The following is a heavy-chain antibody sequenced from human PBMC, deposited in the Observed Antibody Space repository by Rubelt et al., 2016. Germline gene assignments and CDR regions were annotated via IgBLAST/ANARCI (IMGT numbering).Heavy chain of an antibody. V-gene: IGHV5-51*01. CDR1: GYDFTDHW. CDR2: TQPGDSLT. J-gene: IGHJ3*02. Sequence: EKQLVQSGAEVKEPGESLKISCKQSGYDFTDHWIGWVRQMPGKDLEWMGITQPGDSLTKYSPSFRGQGTISADKSITTAYLQWSVLRASDTARYYCVRHNLWAFDIWGQGTMVTVSS. D-gene: IGHD1-14*01. CDR3: VRHNLWAFDI.